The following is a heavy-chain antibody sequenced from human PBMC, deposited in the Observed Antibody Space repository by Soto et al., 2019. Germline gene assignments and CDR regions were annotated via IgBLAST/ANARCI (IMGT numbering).Heavy chain of an antibody. CDR3: ARSTVQDGFDI. J-gene: IGHJ3*02. CDR2: INPSGGST. Sequence: QVQLVQSGAEVKKPGASVKVSCKASGYTFTSYYIHWVRQAHGQGLEWMGIINPSGGSTSYAQKFQGRVTMTRDTSTSTVYMEVNSLKSEDTAVYYCARSTVQDGFDIWGQGTMVTVSS. V-gene: IGHV1-46*01. CDR1: GYTFTSYY. D-gene: IGHD1-1*01.